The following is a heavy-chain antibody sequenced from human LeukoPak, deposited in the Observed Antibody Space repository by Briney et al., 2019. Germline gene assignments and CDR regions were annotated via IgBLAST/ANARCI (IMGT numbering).Heavy chain of an antibody. D-gene: IGHD5-18*01. J-gene: IGHJ4*02. CDR2: IIPMFGTA. Sequence: ASVKVSCKASGYTFTSYDISWVRQAPGQGLEWMGGIIPMFGTADYAQKFQGRVTITTDESTSTAYMELSSLRSEDTAVYYCARDRDTAMGLFDYWGQGTLVTVSS. CDR3: ARDRDTAMGLFDY. CDR1: GYTFTSYD. V-gene: IGHV1-69*05.